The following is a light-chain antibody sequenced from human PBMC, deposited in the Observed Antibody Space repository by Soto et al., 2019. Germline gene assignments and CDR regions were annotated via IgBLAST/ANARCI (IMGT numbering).Light chain of an antibody. V-gene: IGLV2-14*03. Sequence: QSVLTQPASVSGSPGQSITISCTGTSIDVGGYNYVSWYQHHPGKAPKLMIYDVTYRPSGVSNRFSGSKSGNTASLTISGLQAEDEADYYCTSYTSSSTRVFGTGTKVTVL. J-gene: IGLJ1*01. CDR1: SIDVGGYNY. CDR2: DVT. CDR3: TSYTSSSTRV.